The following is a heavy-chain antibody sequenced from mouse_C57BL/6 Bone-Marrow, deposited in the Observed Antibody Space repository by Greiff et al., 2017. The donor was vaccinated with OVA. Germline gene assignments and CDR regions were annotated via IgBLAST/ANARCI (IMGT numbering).Heavy chain of an antibody. CDR1: GFNIKNTY. D-gene: IGHD2-1*01. CDR2: IDPANGNT. J-gene: IGHJ2*01. Sequence: VQLKESVAELVRPGASVKLSCTASGFNIKNTYMHWVKQRPEQGLEWIGRIDPANGNTKYAPKFQGKATITADTSSNTAYLQLSSLTSEDTAIYYCAPYGNYVGNYFDYWGQGTTLTVSS. CDR3: APYGNYVGNYFDY. V-gene: IGHV14-3*01.